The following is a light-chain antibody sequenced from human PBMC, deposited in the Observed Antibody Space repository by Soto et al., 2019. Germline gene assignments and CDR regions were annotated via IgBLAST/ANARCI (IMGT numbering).Light chain of an antibody. CDR1: QSISRS. J-gene: IGKJ4*01. CDR3: HQRRQWPLT. CDR2: GAS. V-gene: IGKV3-15*01. Sequence: EIVLTQSPAILSVSPGERATLSCRASQSISRSLAWYQQKPGQAPRLLIYGASTRATGIPARFSGSGSGTDFTLTISSLQSEDFAVYYCHQRRQWPLTFGGGTKVDIK.